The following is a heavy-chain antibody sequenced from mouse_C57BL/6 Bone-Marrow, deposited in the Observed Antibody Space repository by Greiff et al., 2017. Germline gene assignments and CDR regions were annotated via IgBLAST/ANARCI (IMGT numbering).Heavy chain of an antibody. Sequence: QVQLQQPGAELVKPGASVKLSCKASGYTFTSYWMQWVKQRPGQGLEWIGEIDPSDSYTNYNQKFKGKATLTVDTSSSTAYMQISSLTSEDSAVYYCARERLSVYYFDYWGQGTTLTVSS. CDR2: IDPSDSYT. CDR3: ARERLSVYYFDY. J-gene: IGHJ2*01. CDR1: GYTFTSYW. V-gene: IGHV1-50*01.